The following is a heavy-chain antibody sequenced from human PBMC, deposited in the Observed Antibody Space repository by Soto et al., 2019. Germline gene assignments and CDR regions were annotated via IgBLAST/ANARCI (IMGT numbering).Heavy chain of an antibody. CDR2: ISYDGSNK. V-gene: IGHV3-30-3*01. CDR3: ASIQSSGWIYYYYGMDV. J-gene: IGHJ6*02. D-gene: IGHD6-19*01. CDR1: GFPFSSYA. Sequence: GGSLRLSCAASGFPFSSYAMHWVRQAPGKGLEWVAVISYDGSNKYYADSVKGRFTISRDNSKNTLYLQMNSLRAEDTAVYYCASIQSSGWIYYYYGMDVWGQGTTVTVSS.